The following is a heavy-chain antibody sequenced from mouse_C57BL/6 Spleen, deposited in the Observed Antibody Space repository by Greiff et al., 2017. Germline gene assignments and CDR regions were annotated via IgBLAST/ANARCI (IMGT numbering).Heavy chain of an antibody. CDR3: ARQAQAPFAY. CDR2: ISSGSSTI. V-gene: IGHV5-17*01. CDR1: GFTFSDYG. D-gene: IGHD3-2*02. J-gene: IGHJ3*01. Sequence: EVHLVESGGGLVKPGGSLKLSCAASGFTFSDYGMHWVRQAPEQGLEWVAYISSGSSTIYYADTVKGRFTISRDNAKNTLFLQMTSLRSEDTAMYYCARQAQAPFAYWGQGTLVTVSA.